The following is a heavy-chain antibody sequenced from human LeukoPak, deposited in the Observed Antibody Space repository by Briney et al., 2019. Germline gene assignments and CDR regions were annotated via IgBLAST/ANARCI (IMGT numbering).Heavy chain of an antibody. J-gene: IGHJ5*02. V-gene: IGHV3-30*02. CDR3: AKVSRIAARPGWFDP. CDR2: IRYDGSNK. CDR1: GFTFSSYG. Sequence: GGSLRLSCAASGFTFSSYGMHWVRQAPGKGLGWEAFIRYDGSNKYYADSVKGRFTISRDNSKNTLYLQMNSLRAEDTAVYYCAKVSRIAARPGWFDPWGQGTLVTVSS. D-gene: IGHD6-6*01.